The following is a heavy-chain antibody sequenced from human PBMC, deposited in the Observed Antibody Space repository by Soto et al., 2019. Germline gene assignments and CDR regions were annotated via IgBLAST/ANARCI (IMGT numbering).Heavy chain of an antibody. CDR2: ISAHTVNP. J-gene: IGHJ4*02. CDR1: GYTFTSYG. D-gene: IGHD1-1*01. CDR3: ARGRYGDY. V-gene: IGHV1-18*01. Sequence: QVHLVQSGAEVKKPGASVKVSCKGSGYTFTSYGITWVRQAPGQGLEWMGWISAHTVNPDYAQELQGRVTVTRDTSSSPAYMELRSLRSDDTAVYYCARGRYGDYWGQGALVSVSS.